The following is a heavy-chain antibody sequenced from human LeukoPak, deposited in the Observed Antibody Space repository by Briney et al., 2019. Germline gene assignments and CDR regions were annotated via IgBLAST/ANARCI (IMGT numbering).Heavy chain of an antibody. V-gene: IGHV4-59*01. Sequence: SETLSLTCTVSGGSISSYYWSWIRQPPGKGLEWIGYIYYSGSTNYNPSLKSRVTISVDTSKNQFSLKLSSVTAADTAVYYCARDRDGPNDYWGQGTLVTVSS. CDR3: ARDRDGPNDY. CDR1: GGSISSYY. J-gene: IGHJ4*02. CDR2: IYYSGST.